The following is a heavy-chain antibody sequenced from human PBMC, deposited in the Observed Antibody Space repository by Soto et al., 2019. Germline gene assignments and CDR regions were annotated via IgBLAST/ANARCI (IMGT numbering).Heavy chain of an antibody. D-gene: IGHD5-12*01. V-gene: IGHV3-30-3*01. CDR2: ISFDGSKI. CDR3: ARAAGYSFGPDY. Sequence: QAQLVESGGGVVQPGRSLRLSCAASGFNFRSYAVHWVRQAPGKGLQWVAGISFDGSKIHYADSVKGRFTVSRDNSKNTVSLQMNSLRADDTAVYYCARAAGYSFGPDYWGQGTLLNVSS. CDR1: GFNFRSYA. J-gene: IGHJ4*02.